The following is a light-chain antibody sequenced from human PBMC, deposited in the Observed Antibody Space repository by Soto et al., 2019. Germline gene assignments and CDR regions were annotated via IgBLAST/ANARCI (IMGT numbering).Light chain of an antibody. Sequence: IQMTQSPSTLSASVGDRVTITCRASQSISSWLAWYQQKPGKAPKLLIYKASSLESGVPSRFSGSGSGTEFTLTISSLQSEDCAIYYCQQYHTWPITFGGGTKVDIK. V-gene: IGKV1-5*03. CDR3: QQYHTWPIT. CDR2: KAS. J-gene: IGKJ4*01. CDR1: QSISSW.